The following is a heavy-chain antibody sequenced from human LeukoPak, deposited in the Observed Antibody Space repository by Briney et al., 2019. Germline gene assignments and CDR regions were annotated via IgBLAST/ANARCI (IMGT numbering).Heavy chain of an antibody. Sequence: GASVKVSCKASGYTFTSYYMHWVRQAPGQGLEWMGIISPSGGSTSYAQKFQGRVTMTRDTSTSTVYMELSSLRSEDTAVYYCARDMDTAMPSNWFDPWGQGTLVTVSS. CDR1: GYTFTSYY. CDR3: ARDMDTAMPSNWFDP. V-gene: IGHV1-46*01. D-gene: IGHD5-18*01. CDR2: ISPSGGST. J-gene: IGHJ5*02.